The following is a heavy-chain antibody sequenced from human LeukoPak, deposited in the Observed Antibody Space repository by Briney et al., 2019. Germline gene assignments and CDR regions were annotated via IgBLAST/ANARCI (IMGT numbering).Heavy chain of an antibody. Sequence: SETLSLTCTVSGGSISSSYWSWIRQPPGKGLEWIGYIYYSGSNNYNPSLKSRVTISVDTSKNQFSLNLSSVTATDTAVYYCARTETTYYFDYWGQGTLVTVSS. CDR2: IYYSGSN. CDR3: ARTETTYYFDY. V-gene: IGHV4-59*01. D-gene: IGHD1-1*01. J-gene: IGHJ4*02. CDR1: GGSISSSY.